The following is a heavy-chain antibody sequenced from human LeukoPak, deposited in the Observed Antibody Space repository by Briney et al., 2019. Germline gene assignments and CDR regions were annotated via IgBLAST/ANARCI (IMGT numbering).Heavy chain of an antibody. CDR1: GFSFTHAW. CDR3: TTSLYYYGSGTKFAFDS. Sequence: GRSLRLSCAASGFSFTHAWITWVRQAPGKGLEWVGHIKSKTDGGTTDYAAPVKGRFTISRDDSKNTLYLQMNSLKTEDTAEYYCTTSLYYYGSGTKFAFDSWGQGTPVTVSS. D-gene: IGHD3-10*01. J-gene: IGHJ4*02. V-gene: IGHV3-15*01. CDR2: IKSKTDGGTT.